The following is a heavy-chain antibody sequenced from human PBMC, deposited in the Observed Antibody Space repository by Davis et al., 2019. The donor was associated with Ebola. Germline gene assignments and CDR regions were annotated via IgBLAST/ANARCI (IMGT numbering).Heavy chain of an antibody. CDR3: ARDLDWFDP. J-gene: IGHJ5*02. V-gene: IGHV4-39*07. Sequence: GSLRLSCTVSGGSISSSSYYWGWFRQPPGKGLEWIGSFYYSGSTYYNPSLKSRVTISVDTSKNQFSLKLSSVTAADTAVYYCARDLDWFDPWGQGTLVTVSS. CDR1: GGSISSSSYY. CDR2: FYYSGST.